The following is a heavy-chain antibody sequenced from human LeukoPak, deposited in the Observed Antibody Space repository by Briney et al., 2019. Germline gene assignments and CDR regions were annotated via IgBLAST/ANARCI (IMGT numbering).Heavy chain of an antibody. Sequence: SETLSLTCTVSGGSISSHYWSWIRQPPGKGLEWIGYIYYSGSTNYNPSLKSRVTISVDTSKNQFSLKLSSVTAADTAVYYCARNGRLEWLLYYYYYMDVWGKGTTVTVSS. CDR1: GGSISSHY. J-gene: IGHJ6*03. CDR3: ARNGRLEWLLYYYYYMDV. V-gene: IGHV4-59*11. CDR2: IYYSGST. D-gene: IGHD3-3*01.